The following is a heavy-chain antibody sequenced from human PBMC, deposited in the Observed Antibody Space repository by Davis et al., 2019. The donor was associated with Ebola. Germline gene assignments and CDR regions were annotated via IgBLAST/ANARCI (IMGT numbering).Heavy chain of an antibody. D-gene: IGHD1-1*01. J-gene: IGHJ4*02. CDR1: GGSISSVGYS. Sequence: MPSETLPLTCAVSGGSISSVGYSWSWIRQPPGKGLEWIGFISYSGSTHYNPSLKSRVTISLDTSKNQFSLKLSSVTAADTAVYYCARVDGKNDEADYWGQGTLVTVSS. CDR3: ARVDGKNDEADY. CDR2: ISYSGST. V-gene: IGHV4-30-4*07.